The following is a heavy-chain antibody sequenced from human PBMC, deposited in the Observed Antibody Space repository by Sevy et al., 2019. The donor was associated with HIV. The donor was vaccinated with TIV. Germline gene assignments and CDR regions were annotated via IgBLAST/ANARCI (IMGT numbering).Heavy chain of an antibody. CDR1: GYTFTNYA. CDR2: ISTHNGDT. CDR3: ARRIYYASSAYYWWFDP. D-gene: IGHD3-22*01. Sequence: ASVKVSCKASGYTFTNYAISWVRQAPGQGLEWMGWISTHNGDTNYAQKLQGRVTMTTDTSTSTAYMELRSLRSDDRAVYYCARRIYYASSAYYWWFDPWGQGTLVTVSS. V-gene: IGHV1-18*01. J-gene: IGHJ5*02.